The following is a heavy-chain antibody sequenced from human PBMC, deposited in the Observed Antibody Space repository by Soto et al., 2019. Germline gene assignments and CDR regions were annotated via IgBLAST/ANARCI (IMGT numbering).Heavy chain of an antibody. CDR2: ISGSGGST. CDR1: GFTFSSYA. CDR3: AKAIAVAGQTFDY. Sequence: GGSLRLSCAASGFTFSSYAMSWVRQAPGKGLEWVSAISGSGGSTYYTDSVKGRFTISRDNSKNTLYLQMNSLRAEDTAVYYCAKAIAVAGQTFDYWGQGTLVTVSS. J-gene: IGHJ4*02. D-gene: IGHD6-19*01. V-gene: IGHV3-23*01.